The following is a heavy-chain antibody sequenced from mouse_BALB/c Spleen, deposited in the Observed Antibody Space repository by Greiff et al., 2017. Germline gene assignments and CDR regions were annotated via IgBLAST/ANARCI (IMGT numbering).Heavy chain of an antibody. CDR1: GYSFTGYY. CDR3: ARSSPYYYGTYYFDY. D-gene: IGHD1-1*01. V-gene: IGHV1S34*01. Sequence: LVKTGASVKISCKASGYSFTGYYMHWVKQSHGKGLEWIGYISCYNGATSYNQKFKGKATFTVDTSSSTAYMQFNSLTSEDSAVYYCARSSPYYYGTYYFDYWGQGTTLTVSS. CDR2: ISCYNGAT. J-gene: IGHJ2*01.